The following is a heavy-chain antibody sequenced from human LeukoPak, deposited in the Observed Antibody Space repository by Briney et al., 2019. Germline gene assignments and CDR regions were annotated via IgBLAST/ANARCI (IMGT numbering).Heavy chain of an antibody. Sequence: GGSLRLSCAASGFTFSSYSMNWVRQAPGKGLEWFSSISSSSSYIYYADSVKGRFTISRDNAKNSLYLQMNSLRAEDTAVYYCARRLVVDTDESFDYWGQGTLVTVSS. CDR2: ISSSSSYI. V-gene: IGHV3-21*01. D-gene: IGHD5-18*01. J-gene: IGHJ4*02. CDR1: GFTFSSYS. CDR3: ARRLVVDTDESFDY.